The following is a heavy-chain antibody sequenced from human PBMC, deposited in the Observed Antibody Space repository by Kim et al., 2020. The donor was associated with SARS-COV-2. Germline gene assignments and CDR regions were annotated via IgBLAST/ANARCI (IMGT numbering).Heavy chain of an antibody. J-gene: IGHJ4*02. V-gene: IGHV4-31*02. D-gene: IGHD2-21*01. CDR2: ST. CDR3: ARASGDSRVD. Sequence: STYYHPSLKSRVTISVDTSKNQFSLKLSSVTAADTAVYYCARASGDSRVDWGQGTLVTVSS.